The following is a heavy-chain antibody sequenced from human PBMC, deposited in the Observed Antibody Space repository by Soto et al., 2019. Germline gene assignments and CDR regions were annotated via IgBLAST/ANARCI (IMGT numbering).Heavy chain of an antibody. D-gene: IGHD3-22*01. CDR2: IYYSGST. CDR3: ARASYDSSTYYLDY. Sequence: PSETLSLTCTVSGGSISGYYWTWIRQPPGKGLEWIGSIYYSGSTYYNPSLKSRVTISVDTSNNQFSLKLSSVTAADTAVYYCARASYDSSTYYLDYWGQGTLVTVSS. J-gene: IGHJ4*02. CDR1: GGSISGYY. V-gene: IGHV4-30-4*01.